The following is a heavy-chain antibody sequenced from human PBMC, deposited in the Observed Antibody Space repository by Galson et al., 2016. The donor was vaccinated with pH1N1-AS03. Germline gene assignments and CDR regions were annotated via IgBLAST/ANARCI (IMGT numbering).Heavy chain of an antibody. Sequence: SVKVSCKASGYTFSNFGMSWARQAPGQGLEWMGWISPQNGNTQYAQRLEGRVTMTTDTSTSTAYMELWSLTYDDTAVYYCARAAPFAPWGQGTLVIVSS. CDR2: ISPQNGNT. V-gene: IGHV1-18*04. CDR1: GYTFSNFG. CDR3: ARAAPFAP. D-gene: IGHD2-15*01. J-gene: IGHJ5*02.